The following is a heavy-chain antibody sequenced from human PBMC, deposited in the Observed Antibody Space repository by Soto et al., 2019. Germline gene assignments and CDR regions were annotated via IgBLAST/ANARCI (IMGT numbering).Heavy chain of an antibody. J-gene: IGHJ4*02. V-gene: IGHV1-3*01. CDR3: VRDTGDGTFDF. CDR2: INAGYGNT. CDR1: GYTFTSYD. Sequence: ASVKVSCKASGYTFTSYDINWVRQATGQGLEWMGWINAGYGNTKSSQKFQDRVTISRDTSASTAYMELTSLRSEDTAVYYCVRDTGDGTFDFWGQGTLVTVSS. D-gene: IGHD7-27*01.